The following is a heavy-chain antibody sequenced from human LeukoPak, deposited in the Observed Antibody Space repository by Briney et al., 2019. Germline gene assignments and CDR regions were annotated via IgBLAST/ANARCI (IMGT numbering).Heavy chain of an antibody. V-gene: IGHV3-33*01. J-gene: IGHJ4*02. CDR1: GFTFSSYG. D-gene: IGHD5-18*01. CDR3: ARDSRDTAMVGPDY. CDR2: IWYDGSNK. Sequence: GGSLRLSCAASGFTFSSYGMHWVRQAPGKGLEWVAVIWYDGSNKYYAGSVKGRFTISRDNSKNTLYLQMNSLRAEDTAVYYCARDSRDTAMVGPDYWGQGTLVTVSS.